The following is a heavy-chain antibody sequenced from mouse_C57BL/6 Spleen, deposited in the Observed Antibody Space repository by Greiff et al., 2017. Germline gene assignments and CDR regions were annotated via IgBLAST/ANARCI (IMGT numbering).Heavy chain of an antibody. D-gene: IGHD1-1*01. J-gene: IGHJ4*01. CDR2: IDPSDSYT. CDR1: GYTFTSYW. V-gene: IGHV1-50*01. Sequence: QVQLQQPGAELVKPGASVKLSCKASGYTFTSYWMQWVKQRPGQGLEWIGEIDPSDSYTNYNQKFKGKATLTVDPSSSTAYMQLSSLTSEDSAVYYCARYSYYGSSYAMDYWGQGTSVTVSS. CDR3: ARYSYYGSSYAMDY.